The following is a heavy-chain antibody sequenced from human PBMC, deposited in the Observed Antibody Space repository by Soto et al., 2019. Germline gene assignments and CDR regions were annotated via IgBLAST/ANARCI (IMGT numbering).Heavy chain of an antibody. D-gene: IGHD7-27*01. CDR2: ISYDGSNK. V-gene: IGHV3-30-3*01. J-gene: IGHJ6*02. Sequence: PGGSLRLSCAASGFTFSSYAMHWVRQAPGKGLEWVAVISYDGSNKYYADSVKGRFTISRDNSKNTLYLQMNSLRAEDTAVYYRARDGEGRSDFLYYYYGMDVWGQGTTVTVSS. CDR3: ARDGEGRSDFLYYYYGMDV. CDR1: GFTFSSYA.